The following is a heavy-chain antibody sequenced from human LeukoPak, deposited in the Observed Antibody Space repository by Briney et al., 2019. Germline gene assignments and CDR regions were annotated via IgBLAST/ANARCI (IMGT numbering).Heavy chain of an antibody. V-gene: IGHV3-43*02. CDR2: ISGDGGST. Sequence: PGGSLRLSCAAPGFSFDDYAIHWVRQAPGKGLEWVSLISGDGGSTFYADSVKGRFTISRDNSKNSLYLQMSSLRSEDTALYYCARESDSSGWYDSWGQGTLVTVPS. D-gene: IGHD3-22*01. CDR1: GFSFDDYA. J-gene: IGHJ5*01. CDR3: ARESDSSGWYDS.